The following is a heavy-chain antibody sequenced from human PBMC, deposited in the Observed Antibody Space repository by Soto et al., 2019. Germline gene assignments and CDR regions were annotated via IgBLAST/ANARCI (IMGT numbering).Heavy chain of an antibody. D-gene: IGHD5-12*01. CDR1: GDSVSSSSYY. Sequence: QVQLQESGPGLVKPSQTLSLTCTVSGDSVSSSSYYWSWIRQHPGKGLEWIGYIHHSGTTYYNPSLKSRITLSVDTSKNQFSLRLSSVTAADTAVYYCASGLGYKAWGQETLVTVSS. V-gene: IGHV4-31*03. CDR2: IHHSGTT. J-gene: IGHJ5*02. CDR3: ASGLGYKA.